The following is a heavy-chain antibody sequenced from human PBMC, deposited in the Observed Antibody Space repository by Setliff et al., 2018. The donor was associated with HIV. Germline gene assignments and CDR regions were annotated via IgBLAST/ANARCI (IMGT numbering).Heavy chain of an antibody. CDR2: VYNSGGT. CDR1: GGSISSQY. CDR3: ARGGNSAAAWFDS. J-gene: IGHJ5*01. D-gene: IGHD5-18*01. Sequence: PSETLSLTCTVSGGSISSQYWSWIRQTPGKGLESIGYVYNSGGTNYNPSLKSRVTISVDTSKNQISLRLNSMTAADTAVYFCARGGNSAAAWFDSWGQGTLVTVSS. V-gene: IGHV4-59*11.